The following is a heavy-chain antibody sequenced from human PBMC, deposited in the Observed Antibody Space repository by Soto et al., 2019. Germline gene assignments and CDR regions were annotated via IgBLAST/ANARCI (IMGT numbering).Heavy chain of an antibody. V-gene: IGHV5-10-1*01. Sequence: XESLKVSWKCSGYSFTSYWSSLVLQMPGKGLEWMGRIDPSDSYTNYSPSFQGHVTISADKSISTAYLQWSSLKASDTAMYYCARLPITYDSSGYYFLDYWGQRTLVTGSS. CDR3: ARLPITYDSSGYYFLDY. CDR1: GYSFTSYW. D-gene: IGHD3-22*01. J-gene: IGHJ4*02. CDR2: IDPSDSYT.